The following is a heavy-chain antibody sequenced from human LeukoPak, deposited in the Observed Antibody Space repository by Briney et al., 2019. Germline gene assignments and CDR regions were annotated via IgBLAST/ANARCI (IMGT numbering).Heavy chain of an antibody. Sequence: SVKVSCKASGYTFTGYYMHWVRQAPGQGLEWMGGIIPIFGTANYAQKFQGRVTITADKSTSTAYMELSSLRSEDTAVYYCATRPHDAFDIWGQGTMVTVSS. CDR2: IIPIFGTA. CDR3: ATRPHDAFDI. J-gene: IGHJ3*02. CDR1: GYTFTGYY. V-gene: IGHV1-69*06.